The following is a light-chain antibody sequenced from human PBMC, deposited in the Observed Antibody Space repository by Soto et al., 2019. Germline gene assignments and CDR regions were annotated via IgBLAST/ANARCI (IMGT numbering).Light chain of an antibody. CDR1: QSISTY. Sequence: DIQVTQSPSPRSPSVGEGVTIPSRASQSISTYLTRYPQRPGKAPRLLIYAASSLQSGVASRFSGTRSGTAFTLTIRSLQRQDFATYYCQQSCGTPPLTFGGGTNVDI. V-gene: IGKV1-39*01. CDR3: QQSCGTPPLT. J-gene: IGKJ4*01. CDR2: AAS.